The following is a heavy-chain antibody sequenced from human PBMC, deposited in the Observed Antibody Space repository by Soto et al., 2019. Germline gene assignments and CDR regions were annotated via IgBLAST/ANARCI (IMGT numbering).Heavy chain of an antibody. Sequence: QVQLQESGPGLVKPSQTLSLTCTVSGGSISSGDYYWSWIRQPPGKGLEWIGYIYYSGSTYYNPSLKSRVTISVATSKNPFSLKLSSVTAADTAVYYCASVGGFGATTIDYWGQGTLVTVSS. V-gene: IGHV4-30-4*01. CDR2: IYYSGST. CDR3: ASVGGFGATTIDY. J-gene: IGHJ4*02. D-gene: IGHD3-10*01. CDR1: GGSISSGDYY.